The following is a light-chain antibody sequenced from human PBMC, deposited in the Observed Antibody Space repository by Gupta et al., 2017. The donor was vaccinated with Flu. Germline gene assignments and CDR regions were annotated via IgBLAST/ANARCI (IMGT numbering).Light chain of an antibody. CDR3: SSYASDSALYV. V-gene: IGLV2-14*01. CDR2: ELN. J-gene: IGLJ1*01. Sequence: QSALTQPASVSGSPGQSITISCTGTSSDVGSYYNVSWYQQYPGKAPKLMIYELNNRPSGVSNRFSGSKSGNTASLTISGLQAQDEADYYCSSYASDSALYVFGSGTKVTVL. CDR1: SSDVGSYYN.